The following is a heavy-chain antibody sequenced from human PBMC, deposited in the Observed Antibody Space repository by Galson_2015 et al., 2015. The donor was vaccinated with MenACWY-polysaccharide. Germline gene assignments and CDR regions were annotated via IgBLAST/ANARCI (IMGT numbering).Heavy chain of an antibody. Sequence: ASGFTFKHYGMHWVRQAPGKGLEWVAFIRRDGTNEDYVDSVRGRFTISRGNSKNTLYLQMSSLRTEDTAVYFCAKQAYSSGCDYWGLGTLVTVSS. CDR2: IRRDGTNE. CDR3: AKQAYSSGCDY. J-gene: IGHJ4*02. V-gene: IGHV3-30*02. CDR1: GFTFKHYG. D-gene: IGHD6-19*01.